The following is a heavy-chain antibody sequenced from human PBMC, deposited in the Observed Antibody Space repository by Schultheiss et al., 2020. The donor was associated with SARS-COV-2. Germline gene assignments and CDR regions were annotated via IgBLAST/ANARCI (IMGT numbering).Heavy chain of an antibody. CDR1: GDSISSSNW. CDR2: IYHSGST. D-gene: IGHD3-16*01. V-gene: IGHV4-4*02. Sequence: SETLSLTCAVSGDSISSSNWWSWVRQPPGKGLEWIGEIYHSGSTNYNPSLKSRVTISVDKSKNQFSLMLSSVTAADTAVYYCARAAGLRRHDYVYDIWGQGTMVTVSS. J-gene: IGHJ3*02. CDR3: ARAAGLRRHDYVYDI.